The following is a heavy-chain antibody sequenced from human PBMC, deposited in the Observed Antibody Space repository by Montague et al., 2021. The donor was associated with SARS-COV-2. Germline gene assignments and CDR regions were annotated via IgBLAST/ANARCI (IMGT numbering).Heavy chain of an antibody. CDR2: ITHSGST. CDR1: GGSFSGYY. Sequence: SETLSLTCAVYGGSFSGYYWSWICQPPGKGLEWIGEITHSGSTNYNPSLKSRVTISVDTSKNQFSLKLSSVTAAATAVYYCAGRMTILWFGASPLWYFDLGGRGALVTVS. J-gene: IGHJ2*01. V-gene: IGHV4-34*01. D-gene: IGHD3-10*01. CDR3: AGRMTILWFGASPLWYFDL.